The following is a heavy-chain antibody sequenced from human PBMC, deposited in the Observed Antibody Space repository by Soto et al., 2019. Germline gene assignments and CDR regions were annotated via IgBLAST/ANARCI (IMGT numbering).Heavy chain of an antibody. V-gene: IGHV1-69*01. D-gene: IGHD2-2*01. CDR1: GGTFGSYA. Sequence: QVQLVQSGAEVKKPGSSVKVSCKSSGGTFGSYAVSWVRQAPGQRLEWMGGIIPIPGTANYAQKFQGRVTIAADESTSTAYMELSSLISEDTAVYYCARSQGSSTSLEIFYYYYYGMDVWGQGTTVTVSS. J-gene: IGHJ6*02. CDR2: IIPIPGTA. CDR3: ARSQGSSTSLEIFYYYYYGMDV.